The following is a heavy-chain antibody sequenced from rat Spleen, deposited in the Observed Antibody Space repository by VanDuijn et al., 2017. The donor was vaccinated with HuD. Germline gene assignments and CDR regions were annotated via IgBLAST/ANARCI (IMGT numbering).Heavy chain of an antibody. CDR3: TRDRNYWYFDF. V-gene: IGHV5-29*01. Sequence: EVQLVESDGGLVQPGRSLKLSCAASGFTFSDYYMAWVRQGPTQGLEWVATISYDGSSTYYPDSVKGRFTISRDNAKSTLYLQMNSLRSEDTATYYCTRDRNYWYFDFWGPGTMVTVSS. CDR1: GFTFSDYY. CDR2: ISYDGSST. J-gene: IGHJ1*01.